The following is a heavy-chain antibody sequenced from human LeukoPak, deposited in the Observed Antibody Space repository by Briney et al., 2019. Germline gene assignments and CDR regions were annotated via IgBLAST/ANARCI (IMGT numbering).Heavy chain of an antibody. CDR2: IYYSGNT. CDR1: GGSISSGSINSYY. CDR3: ARNSNWSYKVDP. V-gene: IGHV4-61*01. Sequence: SETLSLTCTVSGGSISSGSINSYYWSWIRQPPGKGLEWIGYIYYSGNTNYNPSLKSRVTISVDTSKNQFSLKLRSVTAADTAVYYCARNSNWSYKVDPWGQGTLVTVSS. D-gene: IGHD1-7*01. J-gene: IGHJ5*02.